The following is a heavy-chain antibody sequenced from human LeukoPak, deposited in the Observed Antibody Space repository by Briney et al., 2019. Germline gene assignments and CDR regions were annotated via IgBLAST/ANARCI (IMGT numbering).Heavy chain of an antibody. CDR1: GHTFTDYY. CDR2: VNSNSGGT. CDR3: ARESHGDFLY. V-gene: IGHV1-2*02. Sequence: ASVKVSCKASGHTFTDYYIHLVRQAPGQGLEWMGWVNSNSGGTNYAQKFQGRVAMTRDTSINTAYMELSRLTFDDTAVYYCARESHGDFLYWGLGTLVTVSS. D-gene: IGHD4-17*01. J-gene: IGHJ4*02.